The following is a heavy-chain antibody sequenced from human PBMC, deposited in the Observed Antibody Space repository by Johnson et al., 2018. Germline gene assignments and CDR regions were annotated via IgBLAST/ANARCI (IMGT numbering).Heavy chain of an antibody. J-gene: IGHJ3*02. Sequence: QVQLQESGPGLVKPSQTLSLTCTVSGGSISSGSYYWSWIRQPAGKGLEWIGRIYTSGSPKYNPSLKSRVSIPVERSKNQFSLKLRSVTAADTAVYYCARELVGLRTRGSFGIWGQGTMVTVSS. D-gene: IGHD1-26*01. CDR1: GGSISSGSYY. CDR2: IYTSGSP. CDR3: ARELVGLRTRGSFGI. V-gene: IGHV4-61*02.